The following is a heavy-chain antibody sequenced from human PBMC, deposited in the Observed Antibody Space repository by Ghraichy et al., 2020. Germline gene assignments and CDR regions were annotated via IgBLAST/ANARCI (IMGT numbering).Heavy chain of an antibody. J-gene: IGHJ6*02. Sequence: SETLSLTCTVSGGSISGYYWTWIRQPPGKGLEWIGYMSYSGSANYNPSLESRLTMSLDTSKKHFFLKLTSVTAADTALYYCARVNSDLNGLDVWGQGTTVIVSS. CDR2: MSYSGSA. D-gene: IGHD2-21*01. CDR3: ARVNSDLNGLDV. V-gene: IGHV4-59*01. CDR1: GGSISGYY.